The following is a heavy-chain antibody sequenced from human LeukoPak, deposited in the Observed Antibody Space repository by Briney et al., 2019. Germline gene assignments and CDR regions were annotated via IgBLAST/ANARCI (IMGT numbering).Heavy chain of an antibody. Sequence: SETLSLTCTVPGGSISSSSYYWGWIRQPPGKGLEWIGSIYYSGSTYYNPSLKSRVTISVDTSKNQFSLKLSSVTAADTAVYYCARHSPITMIVVGEGFDYWGQGTLVTVSS. CDR2: IYYSGST. CDR3: ARHSPITMIVVGEGFDY. D-gene: IGHD3-22*01. CDR1: GGSISSSSYY. J-gene: IGHJ4*02. V-gene: IGHV4-39*01.